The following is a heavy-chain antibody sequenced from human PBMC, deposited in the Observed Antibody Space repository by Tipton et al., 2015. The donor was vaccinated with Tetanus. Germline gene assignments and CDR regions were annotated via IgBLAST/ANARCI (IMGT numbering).Heavy chain of an antibody. D-gene: IGHD5-18*01. V-gene: IGHV5-51*01. CDR2: IYPGDSDT. Sequence: EVQLVQSGAEVKEPGESLKISCKGSGYNFTNFWIGWVRQMPGKGLEWMGIIYPGDSDTRYSPPFQGQVTISADKSISTAYLQWSSLKASDSAMYYCARTRTVDTAMVTDWGQGTLVTVSS. CDR3: ARTRTVDTAMVTD. J-gene: IGHJ4*02. CDR1: GYNFTNFW.